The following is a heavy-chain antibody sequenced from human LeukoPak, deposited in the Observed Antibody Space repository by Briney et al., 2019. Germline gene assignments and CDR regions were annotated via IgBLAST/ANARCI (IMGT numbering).Heavy chain of an antibody. Sequence: ASVKVSCKASGYTFTSYGISWARQAPGQGLEWMGWISAYNGNTNYAQKLQGRVTMTTDTSTSTAYMELRSLRSDDTAVYYCARDLPCSSTSCYGSYNWFDPWGQGTLVTVSS. CDR2: ISAYNGNT. CDR1: GYTFTSYG. D-gene: IGHD2-2*01. V-gene: IGHV1-18*01. CDR3: ARDLPCSSTSCYGSYNWFDP. J-gene: IGHJ5*02.